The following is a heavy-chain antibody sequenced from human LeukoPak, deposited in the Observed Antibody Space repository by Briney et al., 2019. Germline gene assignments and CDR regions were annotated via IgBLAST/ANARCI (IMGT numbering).Heavy chain of an antibody. J-gene: IGHJ4*02. CDR1: GYTFTSYY. V-gene: IGHV1-46*01. CDR2: INPSGGST. Sequence: ASVKVSCKASGYTFTSYYMHWVRQAPGQGLEWMGIINPSGGSTSYAQKFQGRVTMTRDTSTSTAYMELSSLRSEDTAVYYCARVKVYYDSSGGTLDYWGQGTLVTVSS. D-gene: IGHD3-22*01. CDR3: ARVKVYYDSSGGTLDY.